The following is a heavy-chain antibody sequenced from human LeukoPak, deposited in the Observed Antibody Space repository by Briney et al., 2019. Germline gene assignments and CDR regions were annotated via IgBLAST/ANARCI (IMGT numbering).Heavy chain of an antibody. CDR1: GYSFTSYW. Sequence: GESLKISCKGSGYSFTSYWIGWVRQMPGKGLEWMGIIYPGDSDTRYSPSFQGQVTISADKSISTAYLQWSSLKASDTAMYYCARVPHSSSFLGPGYYYYYMDVWGKGTTVTVSS. D-gene: IGHD6-6*01. J-gene: IGHJ6*03. CDR3: ARVPHSSSFLGPGYYYYYMDV. CDR2: IYPGDSDT. V-gene: IGHV5-51*01.